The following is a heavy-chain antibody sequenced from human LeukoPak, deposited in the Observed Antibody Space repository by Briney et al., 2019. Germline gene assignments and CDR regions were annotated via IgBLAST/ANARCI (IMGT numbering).Heavy chain of an antibody. Sequence: ASETLSLTCTVSGGSISTYYWSWIRQPPGKGLEWIGYISYTVTSNYNPSLKSRVTISVDTSKNQFSLKLSSVTAADTAVYYCARVGDWNDLVYWGQGTLVTVSS. J-gene: IGHJ4*02. D-gene: IGHD1-1*01. V-gene: IGHV4-59*01. CDR3: ARVGDWNDLVY. CDR2: ISYTVTS. CDR1: GGSISTYY.